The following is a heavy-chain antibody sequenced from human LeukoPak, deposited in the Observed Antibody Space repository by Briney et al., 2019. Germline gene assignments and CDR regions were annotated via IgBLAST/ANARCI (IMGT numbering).Heavy chain of an antibody. J-gene: IGHJ3*02. CDR1: GYTFTGYY. Sequence: GASVKVSCKAPGYTFTGYYMHWVRQAPGQGLEWMGWINPNSGGTNYAQKFQGRVTMTRDTSISTAYMELSRLRSDDTAVYYCARRFQQQLVLGAFDIWGQGTMVTVSS. CDR2: INPNSGGT. V-gene: IGHV1-2*02. D-gene: IGHD6-13*01. CDR3: ARRFQQQLVLGAFDI.